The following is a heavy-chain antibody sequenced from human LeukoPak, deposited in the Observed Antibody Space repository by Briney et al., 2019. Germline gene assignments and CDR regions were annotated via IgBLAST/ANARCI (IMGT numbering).Heavy chain of an antibody. D-gene: IGHD3-22*01. CDR2: IYYSGST. CDR1: GGSISSSSYY. V-gene: IGHV4-39*07. CDR3: ARSTLDYYDSSGYYDY. Sequence: SETLSLTCTVSGGSISSSSYYWGWIRQPPGKGLEWIGSIYYSGSTNYNPSLKSRVTISVDTSKNQFSLKLGSVTAADTAVYYCARSTLDYYDSSGYYDYWGQGTLVTVSS. J-gene: IGHJ4*02.